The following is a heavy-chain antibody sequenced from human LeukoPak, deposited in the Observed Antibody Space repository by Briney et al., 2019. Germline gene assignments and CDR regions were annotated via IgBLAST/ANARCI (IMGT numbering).Heavy chain of an antibody. D-gene: IGHD3-22*01. CDR3: ARAPSEIGGYYPEYFRH. J-gene: IGHJ1*01. CDR2: IKSDGRT. CDR1: GFTFSSYW. Sequence: GGSLRLSCAASGFTFSSYWMHWVRQAPGKGLVGVSRIKSDGRTSYSDSVKGRFTISRDDAKNTVSLQMTSLRAEDTGVYYCARAPSEIGGYYPEYFRHWGQGTLVIVSS. V-gene: IGHV3-74*01.